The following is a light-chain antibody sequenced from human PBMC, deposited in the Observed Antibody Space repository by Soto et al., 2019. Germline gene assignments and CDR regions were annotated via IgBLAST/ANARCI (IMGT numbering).Light chain of an antibody. Sequence: QSALTQPASVSGSPGQSVTISCTGTSSDVGGYNYVSWYQQLPGEAPKLIIYSNNQRPSGVPDRFSGSKSGTSASLAISGLRSEDEADYYCAAWDDSLSGPVFGGGTKLTVL. J-gene: IGLJ3*02. V-gene: IGLV1-47*02. CDR3: AAWDDSLSGPV. CDR2: SNN. CDR1: SSDVGGYNY.